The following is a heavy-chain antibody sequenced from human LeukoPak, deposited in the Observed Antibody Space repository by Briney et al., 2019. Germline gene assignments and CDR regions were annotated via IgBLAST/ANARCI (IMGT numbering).Heavy chain of an antibody. Sequence: GASVKVSCKASGGTFSSYAISWVRQAPGQGLEWMGGIIPIFGTANYAQKFQGRVTITADESTSTAYMELSSLRAEDMALYYCAKAPYYYDSPHAFDIWGQGTMVTVSS. CDR1: GGTFSSYA. CDR2: IIPIFGTA. D-gene: IGHD3-22*01. J-gene: IGHJ3*02. V-gene: IGHV1-69*13. CDR3: AKAPYYYDSPHAFDI.